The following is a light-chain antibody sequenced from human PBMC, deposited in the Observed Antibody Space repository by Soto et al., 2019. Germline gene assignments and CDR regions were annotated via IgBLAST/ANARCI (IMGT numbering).Light chain of an antibody. CDR3: SSYAGSLYV. Sequence: QSVLTQPPSASGSPGQSVTIACTGTSSDVGGYNYVSWYQQHPGKAPKLMIYEVSKRPSGVPDRFSGSKSGNTASLTVSGLQAEDDADYYCSSYAGSLYVFGTGTKVTVL. J-gene: IGLJ1*01. V-gene: IGLV2-8*01. CDR2: EVS. CDR1: SSDVGGYNY.